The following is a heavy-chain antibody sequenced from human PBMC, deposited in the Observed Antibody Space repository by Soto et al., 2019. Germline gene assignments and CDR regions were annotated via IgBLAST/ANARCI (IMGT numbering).Heavy chain of an antibody. CDR1: GYTFTIYA. Sequence: ASVKVSCKASGYTFTIYAMHWVRQAPGQRLEWMGWINAGNGNTKYSQKFQGRVTITRDTSASTAYMELSSLRSEDTAVYYCARDYYYGSGSPETSFDPWGQGTLVTVLL. V-gene: IGHV1-3*01. CDR2: INAGNGNT. CDR3: ARDYYYGSGSPETSFDP. D-gene: IGHD3-10*01. J-gene: IGHJ5*02.